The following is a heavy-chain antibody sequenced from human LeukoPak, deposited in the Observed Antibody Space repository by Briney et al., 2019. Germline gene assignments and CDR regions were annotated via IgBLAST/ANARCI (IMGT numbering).Heavy chain of an antibody. V-gene: IGHV3-7*03. D-gene: IGHD3-10*01. CDR3: ATSTVPLWTDWYFDP. CDR1: GFIFSSHG. J-gene: IGHJ2*01. Sequence: GGSLRLPCAASGFIFSSHGMRWARQAPGEGLEWVAHIKDDGSERYYGDPVKGRFTVSRDSTKNSAYKQMNGLRVDDTAVYYWATSTVPLWTDWYFDPWGRGTLVTVSS. CDR2: IKDDGSER.